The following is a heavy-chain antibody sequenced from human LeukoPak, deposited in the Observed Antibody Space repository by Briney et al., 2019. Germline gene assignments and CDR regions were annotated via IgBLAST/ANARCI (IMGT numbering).Heavy chain of an antibody. CDR1: GGSISSSSYY. J-gene: IGHJ4*02. Sequence: SETLSLTCTVSGGSISSSSYYWGWIRQPPGKGLEWIGSIYYSGSTNYNPSLKSRVTISVDTSKNQFSLKLSSVTAADTAVYYCARFITMVRGALDYWGQGTLVTVSS. CDR2: IYYSGST. CDR3: ARFITMVRGALDY. V-gene: IGHV4-39*07. D-gene: IGHD3-10*01.